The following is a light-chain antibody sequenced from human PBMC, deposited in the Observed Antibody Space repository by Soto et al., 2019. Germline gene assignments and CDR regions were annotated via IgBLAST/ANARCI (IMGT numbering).Light chain of an antibody. V-gene: IGLV3-21*02. CDR3: QVWDSSSDPPYV. CDR2: DDS. CDR1: NIGSKS. J-gene: IGLJ1*01. Sequence: SYELTQPPSVSVAPGQTARITCGGNNIGSKSVHWYQQKPGQAPVLVVYDDSDRPSGIPERVSGSNSGNTATLTIRRGEDGDAADYYCQVWDSSSDPPYVFGTGTKLTVL.